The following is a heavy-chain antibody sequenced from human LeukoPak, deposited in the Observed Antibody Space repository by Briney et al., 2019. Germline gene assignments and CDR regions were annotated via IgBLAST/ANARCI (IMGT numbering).Heavy chain of an antibody. Sequence: ASGNLSLNCAVYGVTFCGFSWSRVRPAPGLGLKWGIGTYNGNTHYAQKHQGRVLMNTATPTSTGYMELRSLRYADTAVSYCARAGGVRCLEWSQDNWFDPWGEGTLVTVSS. CDR2: IGTYNGNT. V-gene: IGHV1-18*01. CDR3: ARAGGVRCLEWSQDNWFDP. D-gene: IGHD3-3*01. CDR1: VYGVTFCG. J-gene: IGHJ5*02.